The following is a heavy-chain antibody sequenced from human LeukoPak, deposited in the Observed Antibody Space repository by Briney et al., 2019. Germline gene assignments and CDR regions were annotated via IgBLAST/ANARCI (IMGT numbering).Heavy chain of an antibody. D-gene: IGHD3-22*01. J-gene: IGHJ4*02. CDR3: ARDSPSDTAMVNYDSSGYYPAYFDY. V-gene: IGHV3-48*03. CDR2: VSSSGSTI. CDR1: GFTFSSYE. Sequence: GGSLRLSYAASGFTFSSYEMNWVRQAPGKGLEWVSYVSSSGSTIYYADSVKGRFTISRDNAKNSLYLQMNSLRAEDTAVYYCARDSPSDTAMVNYDSSGYYPAYFDYWGQGTLVTVSS.